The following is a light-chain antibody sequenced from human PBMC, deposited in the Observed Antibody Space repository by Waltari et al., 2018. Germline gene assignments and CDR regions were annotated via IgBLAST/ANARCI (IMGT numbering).Light chain of an antibody. Sequence: SYELTQPPSVSVSPGQTARITCSGDALPKQYAYWYQQKPGQAPVLVIYKDSERPSGLPERVSGSSSGTTVTLTISGVQAEDETDYYCQSADSSGTYRVFGTGTKVTVL. CDR3: QSADSSGTYRV. J-gene: IGLJ1*01. V-gene: IGLV3-25*03. CDR2: KDS. CDR1: ALPKQY.